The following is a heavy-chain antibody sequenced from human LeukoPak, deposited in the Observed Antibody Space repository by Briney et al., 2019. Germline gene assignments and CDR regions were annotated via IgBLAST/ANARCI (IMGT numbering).Heavy chain of an antibody. Sequence: PGGSLRLSCAASGFTFNTFNMNWVRQAPGKGLEWVSSITSGVDYIYYADSVKGRFTTSRDNAKNSLSLQLNSLRVEATAVYYCARGHYDVLAASYKWTPDYWGQGTLVTVSS. CDR3: ARGHYDVLAASYKWTPDY. J-gene: IGHJ4*02. CDR2: ITSGVDYI. D-gene: IGHD3-9*01. V-gene: IGHV3-21*01. CDR1: GFTFNTFN.